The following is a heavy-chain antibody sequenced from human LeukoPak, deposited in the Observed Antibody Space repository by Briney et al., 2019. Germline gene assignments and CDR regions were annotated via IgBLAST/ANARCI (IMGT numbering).Heavy chain of an antibody. CDR3: AAVRRSTVTHYFDY. CDR1: GFTFTSSA. D-gene: IGHD4-17*01. CDR2: IVVGSGNT. Sequence: GTSVKLSCKASGFTFTSSAMQWVRQARGQRLEWIGWIVVGSGNTNYAQKFQERVTITRDMSTSTAYMELSSLRSEDTAVYYCAAVRRSTVTHYFDYWGQGTLVTVSS. J-gene: IGHJ4*02. V-gene: IGHV1-58*02.